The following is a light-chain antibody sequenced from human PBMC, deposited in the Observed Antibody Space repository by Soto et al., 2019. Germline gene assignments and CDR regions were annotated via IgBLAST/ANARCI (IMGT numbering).Light chain of an antibody. V-gene: IGLV2-14*01. CDR3: SSYTSISTLGV. CDR1: SSDVGGYNY. Sequence: QSALTQPASVSGSPGQSITISCTGTSSDVGGYNYVSGYQQHPGKAPKLLIYDVSNRPSGVSNRFSGSKSGNTASLTISGLQAEDEADYYCSSYTSISTLGVFGTGTKLTVL. CDR2: DVS. J-gene: IGLJ1*01.